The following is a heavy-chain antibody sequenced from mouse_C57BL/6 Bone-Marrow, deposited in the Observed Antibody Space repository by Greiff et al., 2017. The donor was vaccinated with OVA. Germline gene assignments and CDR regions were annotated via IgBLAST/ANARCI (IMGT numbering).Heavy chain of an antibody. D-gene: IGHD1-1*01. Sequence: QVQLQQPGAELVKPGASVKLSCKASGYTFTSYWMHWVKQRPGQGLEWIGMIHPNSGSTNYNEKFKSKATLTVDKSSSTAYMQLSSLTSEDSAVYYCARRGSITTVVATRDYWGQGTTLTVSS. CDR3: ARRGSITTVVATRDY. J-gene: IGHJ2*01. CDR2: IHPNSGST. CDR1: GYTFTSYW. V-gene: IGHV1-64*01.